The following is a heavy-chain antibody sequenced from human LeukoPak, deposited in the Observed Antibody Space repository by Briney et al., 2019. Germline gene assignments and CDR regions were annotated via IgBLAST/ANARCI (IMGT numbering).Heavy chain of an antibody. Sequence: ASVKVSCKASGYTFTSYDINWVRQATGQGLEWMGWMNPNSGNTGYAQKFQGRVTMTRNTSISTAYMELSSLRSEDTAVYYCARVTTKYCSSTSCFHFDYWGQGTLVTVSS. CDR3: ARVTTKYCSSTSCFHFDY. V-gene: IGHV1-8*01. CDR1: GYTFTSYD. CDR2: MNPNSGNT. D-gene: IGHD2-2*01. J-gene: IGHJ4*02.